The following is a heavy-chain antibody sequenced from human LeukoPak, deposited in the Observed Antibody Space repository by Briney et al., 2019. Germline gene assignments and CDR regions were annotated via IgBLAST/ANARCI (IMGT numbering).Heavy chain of an antibody. CDR3: ARSLVRGVGYFDY. J-gene: IGHJ4*02. CDR2: ISYDGSNK. V-gene: IGHV3-30-3*01. CDR1: GFTFISYA. Sequence: AGSLTLSCAASGFTFISYAMHWVRQAPGKGLEWVAVISYDGSNKYYADSVKGRFTISRDNSKNTLYLQMNSLRPEDTAVYYCARSLVRGVGYFDYWGQGTLVTVSS. D-gene: IGHD3-10*01.